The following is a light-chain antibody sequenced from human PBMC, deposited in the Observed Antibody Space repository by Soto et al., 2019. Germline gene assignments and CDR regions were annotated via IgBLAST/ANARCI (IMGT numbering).Light chain of an antibody. V-gene: IGKV3-20*01. Sequence: EIVLTQSPGTLSFSPGERASLAWRASQSVSSGHLAWYQQKPGQAPRLLIYGASSRATGIPDRFSVSGSGTDFTLTISRLEPEDFAVYYCQQYGSSGTFGQGTKVDIK. CDR2: GAS. CDR3: QQYGSSGT. J-gene: IGKJ1*01. CDR1: QSVSSGH.